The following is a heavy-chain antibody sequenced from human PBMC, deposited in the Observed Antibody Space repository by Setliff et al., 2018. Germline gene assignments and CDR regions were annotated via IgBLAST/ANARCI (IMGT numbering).Heavy chain of an antibody. Sequence: SETLSLTCALSGGSISSGSYHWSWIRQPAGQGLEWVGRLHTSGSTNYNPSLKGRVTISVDTSRNQFSLNLTSVTAADTAVYYCAKEHVVISYVSNTHQHYGMDVWGQGTTVTVSS. V-gene: IGHV4-61*02. CDR3: AKEHVVISYVSNTHQHYGMDV. CDR2: LHTSGST. D-gene: IGHD2-21*01. J-gene: IGHJ6*02. CDR1: GGSISSGSYH.